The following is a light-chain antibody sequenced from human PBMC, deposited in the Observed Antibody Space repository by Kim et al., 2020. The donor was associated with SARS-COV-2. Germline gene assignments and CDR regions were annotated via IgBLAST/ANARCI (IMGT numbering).Light chain of an antibody. CDR3: QTWGTGIPV. J-gene: IGLJ3*02. Sequence: QLVLTQSPSASASLGASVKLTCTLSSGHSSYAIAWHQQQPEKGPRYLMKLKSDGSHSKGDGIPDRFSGSSSGAERYLTISSLQSEDEADYYCQTWGTGIPVFGGGTQLTVL. V-gene: IGLV4-69*01. CDR1: SGHSSYA. CDR2: LKSDGSH.